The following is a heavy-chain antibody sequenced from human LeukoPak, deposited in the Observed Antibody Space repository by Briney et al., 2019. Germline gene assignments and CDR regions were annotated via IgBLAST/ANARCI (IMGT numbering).Heavy chain of an antibody. J-gene: IGHJ4*02. V-gene: IGHV3-23*01. CDR3: AKDFRIGYSAHFDY. D-gene: IGHD2-21*01. CDR1: GFTSRSHA. Sequence: GGSLRLSCVGSGFTSRSHAMSWVRQAPEKGLEFVSGIYENGGTTYYADSVKGRFPISRDNSKNTLYLQMDSLRGEDTAVYYCAKDFRIGYSAHFDYWGQGALVTVSS. CDR2: IYENGGTT.